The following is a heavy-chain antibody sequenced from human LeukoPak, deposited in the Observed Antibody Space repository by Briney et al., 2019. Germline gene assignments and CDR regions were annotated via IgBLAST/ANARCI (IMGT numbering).Heavy chain of an antibody. CDR1: GYTFTGYY. V-gene: IGHV1-2*02. CDR3: AGPATWFPYGMDV. J-gene: IGHJ6*02. Sequence: ASVKVSCKASGYTFTGYYMHWGRQAPGQGLEWMGLINPNSGGTNYAQRFQGRVTMTRDRSISTAYMELSRLRSDDTAVYYCAGPATWFPYGMDVWGQGTTVTVSS. CDR2: INPNSGGT. D-gene: IGHD2-15*01.